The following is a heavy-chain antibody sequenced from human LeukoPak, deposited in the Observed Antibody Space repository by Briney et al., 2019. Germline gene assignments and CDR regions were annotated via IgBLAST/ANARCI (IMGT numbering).Heavy chain of an antibody. CDR2: IYYSGST. CDR1: GGSISSSSYY. CDR3: ARIRFLEDKESHYYYYYMDV. V-gene: IGHV4-39*07. D-gene: IGHD3-3*01. J-gene: IGHJ6*03. Sequence: KPSETLSLTCTVSGGSISSSSYYWGWIRQPPGTGLEWIGSIYYSGSTYYNPSLKSRVTISVDTSKNQFSLKLSSVTAADTAVYYCARIRFLEDKESHYYYYYMDVWGKGTTVTVSS.